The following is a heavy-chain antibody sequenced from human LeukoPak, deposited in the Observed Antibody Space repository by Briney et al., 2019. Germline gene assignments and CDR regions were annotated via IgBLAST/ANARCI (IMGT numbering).Heavy chain of an antibody. V-gene: IGHV4-39*07. Sequence: PSETLSLTCTVSGGSISSSSYYWGWIRQPPGKGLEWIGSIYYSGSTYYNPSLKSRVTISVDTSKNQFSLKLSSVTAADTAVYYCARGRRIAARPLYFDYWGQGTLVTVSS. D-gene: IGHD6-6*01. CDR3: ARGRRIAARPLYFDY. J-gene: IGHJ4*02. CDR1: GGSISSSSYY. CDR2: IYYSGST.